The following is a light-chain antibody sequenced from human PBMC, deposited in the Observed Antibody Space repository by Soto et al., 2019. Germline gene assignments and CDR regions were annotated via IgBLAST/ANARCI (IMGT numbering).Light chain of an antibody. CDR3: CSYAGSSTLYV. CDR1: SSDIGTYNL. V-gene: IGLV2-23*02. CDR2: EVN. Sequence: QSALTQPASVSVSPGQSITISCTGTSSDIGTYNLVSWYQQHPGKAPKLMIYEVNKRPSGVSDRFSGSKSGNTASLTISGLQAEDEADYYCCSYAGSSTLYVLGTGTKVTVL. J-gene: IGLJ1*01.